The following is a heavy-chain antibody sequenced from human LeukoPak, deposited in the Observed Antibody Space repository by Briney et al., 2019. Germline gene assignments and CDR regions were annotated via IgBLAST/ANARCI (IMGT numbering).Heavy chain of an antibody. Sequence: GESLKISCKGSGYSFTSYWIGWVRQMPGKGLEWMGIIYPGDSDTRYSPSFQGQVTISADKSISTAYLQWSSLKASDTAMYYCASSYCSSTSCFYVDTAMVTWAFDIWGQGTMVTVSS. V-gene: IGHV5-51*01. CDR2: IYPGDSDT. D-gene: IGHD2-2*01. J-gene: IGHJ3*02. CDR1: GYSFTSYW. CDR3: ASSYCSSTSCFYVDTAMVTWAFDI.